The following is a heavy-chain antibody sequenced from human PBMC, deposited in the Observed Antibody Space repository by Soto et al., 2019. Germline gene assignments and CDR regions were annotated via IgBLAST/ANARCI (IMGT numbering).Heavy chain of an antibody. D-gene: IGHD6-19*01. J-gene: IGHJ1*01. V-gene: IGHV4-39*01. CDR2: IYYSGST. CDR1: GGSISSSSYY. CDR3: AGGKQWVYFQH. Sequence: QLQLQESGPGLVKPSETLSLTCTVSGGSISSSSYYWGWIRQPPGKGLEWIGSIYYSGSTYYNPSLKSRVTITVDTSKNQFSLKLSSVTAADTAVYYCAGGKQWVYFQHWGQGTLVTVSS.